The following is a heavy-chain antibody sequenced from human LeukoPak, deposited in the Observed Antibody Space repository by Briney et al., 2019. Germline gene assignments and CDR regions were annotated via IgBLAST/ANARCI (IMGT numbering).Heavy chain of an antibody. CDR1: GGTFSSYG. Sequence: ASVKVSCKASGGTFSSYGISWVRQAPGQGLEWMGGIIPIFGTANYAQKFQGRVTITADESTSTAYMELSSLRSEDTAVYYCARTGENPPAATLYGMDVWGQGTTVTVSS. CDR2: IIPIFGTA. D-gene: IGHD2-15*01. V-gene: IGHV1-69*13. CDR3: ARTGENPPAATLYGMDV. J-gene: IGHJ6*02.